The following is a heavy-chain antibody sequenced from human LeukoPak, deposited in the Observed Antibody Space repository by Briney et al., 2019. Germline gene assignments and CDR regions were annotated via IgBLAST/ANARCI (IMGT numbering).Heavy chain of an antibody. J-gene: IGHJ4*02. V-gene: IGHV4-59*01. CDR2: IYYSGST. Sequence: SETLSLTCTVSGGSISSYYWSWIRQPPGKGLEWIGYIYYSGSTNYNPSLKSRVTISVDTSKNQFSLKLSSVTAADTAVYYCARTSIVGASYYFDYWGQGTLVTVSS. D-gene: IGHD1-26*01. CDR3: ARTSIVGASYYFDY. CDR1: GGSISSYY.